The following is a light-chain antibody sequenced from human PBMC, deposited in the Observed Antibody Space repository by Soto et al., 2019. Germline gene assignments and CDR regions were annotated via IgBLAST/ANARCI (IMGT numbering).Light chain of an antibody. V-gene: IGKV1-5*01. CDR1: QSISSW. Sequence: DIQMTQSPSTLSASVGDRVTITCRGSQSISSWLAWYHQKPGEAPKLLIYDASTLQTGVPSRFRGSGSGTEFTLTISSLQPEDFATYSCQQLASYPIGTFGGGTKVDIK. J-gene: IGKJ4*01. CDR3: QQLASYPIGT. CDR2: DAS.